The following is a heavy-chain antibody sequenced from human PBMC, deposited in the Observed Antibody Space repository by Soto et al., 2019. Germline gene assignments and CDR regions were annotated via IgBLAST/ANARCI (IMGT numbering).Heavy chain of an antibody. J-gene: IGHJ4*02. CDR1: GFTFSLYS. CDR3: VRARSTDSRPDY. D-gene: IGHD3-22*01. CDR2: ITSSSSYI. V-gene: IGHV3-21*01. Sequence: PGGSLRLSCAASGFTFSLYSMIWVRQAPGKGLEWVAPITSSSSYIYYEDSLKGRFTISRDNAKNSLFLQLDSLRAEDTAVYFCVRARSTDSRPDYWGQGTLVTVS.